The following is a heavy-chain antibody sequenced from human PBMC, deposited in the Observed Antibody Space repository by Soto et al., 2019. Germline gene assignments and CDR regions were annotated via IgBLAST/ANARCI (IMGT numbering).Heavy chain of an antibody. V-gene: IGHV3-9*01. CDR1: GFTFDDYA. D-gene: IGHD4-17*01. J-gene: IGHJ4*02. Sequence: GGSLRLSCAASGFTFDDYAMHWVRQAPGKGLEWVSGISWNSGSIGYADSVKGRFTISRDNAKNSLYLQMNNLRAEDTALYYCAKDRYGDPRSLFDYWGQGTLVTVSS. CDR3: AKDRYGDPRSLFDY. CDR2: ISWNSGSI.